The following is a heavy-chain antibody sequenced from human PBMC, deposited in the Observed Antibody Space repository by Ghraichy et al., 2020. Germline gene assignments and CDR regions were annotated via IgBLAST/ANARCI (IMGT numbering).Heavy chain of an antibody. CDR2: INSDGSST. J-gene: IGHJ6*02. D-gene: IGHD3-3*01. V-gene: IGHV3-74*01. CDR3: ARDQPSRNSEYDFWSGYYEWRYYYYGMDV. CDR1: GFTFSSYW. Sequence: GGSLRLSCAASGFTFSSYWMHWVRQAPGKGLVWVSRINSDGSSTSYADSVKGRFTISRDNAKNTLYLQMNSLRAEDTAVYYCARDQPSRNSEYDFWSGYYEWRYYYYGMDVWGQGTTVTVSS.